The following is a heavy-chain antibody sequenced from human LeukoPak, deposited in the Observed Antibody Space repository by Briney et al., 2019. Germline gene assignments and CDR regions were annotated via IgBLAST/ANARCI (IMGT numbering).Heavy chain of an antibody. CDR2: INFDGSST. CDR3: ARGITGMYYYDP. CDR1: GFTFSSHW. J-gene: IGHJ5*02. V-gene: IGHV3-74*01. Sequence: PGGSLRLSCTASGFTFSSHWMHWVRHAPGKGLVWVSRINFDGSSTNYADSVKGRLTISRDNAKDTLYLQINSLRAEDTAVYYCARGITGMYYYDPWGQGTLVTVSS. D-gene: IGHD3-10*01.